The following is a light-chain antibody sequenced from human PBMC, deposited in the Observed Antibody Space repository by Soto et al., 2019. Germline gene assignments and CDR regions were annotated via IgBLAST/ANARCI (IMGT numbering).Light chain of an antibody. CDR3: QQSYNAPIT. V-gene: IGKV1-39*01. J-gene: IGKJ5*01. CDR1: QNIINY. Sequence: DIPLTQSPSSLTASVGDRVTITCRASQNIINYLNWYQQKPGKAPQLLIYVASRLESGVPSRFSGSGSGTDFTLTISSLQPEDFATYYCQQSYNAPITFGQGTRLEI. CDR2: VAS.